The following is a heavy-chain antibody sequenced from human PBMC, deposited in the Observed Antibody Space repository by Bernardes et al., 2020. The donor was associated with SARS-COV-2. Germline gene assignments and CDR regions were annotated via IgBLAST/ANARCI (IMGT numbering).Heavy chain of an antibody. J-gene: IGHJ4*02. CDR2: IKEDGSDT. V-gene: IGHV3-7*01. CDR1: GFMFTNHF. Sequence: GGAMTISCAASGFMFTNHFMTWVRQAPGKGLEWVANIKEDGSDTYYADSVKGRFTISRDNAKKSLYLQMNSLRAEDTAVYYCARDTYRFFDSWGQGTLVTVSS. CDR3: ARDTYRFFDS. D-gene: IGHD4-4*01.